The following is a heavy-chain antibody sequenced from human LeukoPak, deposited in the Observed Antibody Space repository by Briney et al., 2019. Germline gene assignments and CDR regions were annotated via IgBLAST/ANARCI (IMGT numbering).Heavy chain of an antibody. Sequence: GGSLRLSCAASGFAFGTYSMNWVRQAPGKGLEWVSYISSSSIIHYADSVKDRFTISRDNAKNSLYLQMNSLRDEDTAVYYCARVGYSSSYESWGQGTLVTVSS. J-gene: IGHJ5*02. V-gene: IGHV3-48*02. D-gene: IGHD6-13*01. CDR1: GFAFGTYS. CDR2: ISSSSII. CDR3: ARVGYSSSYES.